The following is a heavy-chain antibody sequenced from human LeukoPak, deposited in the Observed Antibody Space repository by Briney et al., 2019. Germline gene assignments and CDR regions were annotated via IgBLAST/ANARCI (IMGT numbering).Heavy chain of an antibody. J-gene: IGHJ3*02. CDR3: AKVRGSSGYPAGFDI. Sequence: GRSLRLSCAASGFTFDDYAMHWVRQAPGKGLEWVSGISWNSGSIGYADSVKGRFTISRDNAKNSLYLQMNSLRAEDTALYYCAKVRGSSGYPAGFDIWGQGTMVTVFS. V-gene: IGHV3-9*01. D-gene: IGHD3-22*01. CDR1: GFTFDDYA. CDR2: ISWNSGSI.